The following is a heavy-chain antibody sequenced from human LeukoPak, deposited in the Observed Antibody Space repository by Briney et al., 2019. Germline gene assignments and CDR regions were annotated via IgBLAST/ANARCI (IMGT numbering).Heavy chain of an antibody. J-gene: IGHJ4*02. CDR3: ARYRSLSGYDY. CDR1: GLTVSTNY. CDR2: IYSGGST. V-gene: IGHV3-53*01. D-gene: IGHD5-12*01. Sequence: PGGSLRLSCAASGLTVSTNYMSWVRQAPGRGLEWVSVIYSGGSTYYADSVKGRFTIFRDNSKNTLYLQMNSLRAEDTAVYFCARYRSLSGYDYWGQGTLVTVSS.